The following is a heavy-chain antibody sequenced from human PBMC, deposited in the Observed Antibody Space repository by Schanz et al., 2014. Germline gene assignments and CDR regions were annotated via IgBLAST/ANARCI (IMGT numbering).Heavy chain of an antibody. CDR3: AKGAMFGVVLDNWFDH. Sequence: EVQLLQSGGGLVQPGGSLRLSCAASGFTFSSHAMYWVRQAPGKGLQWVSSISGTGAGTYYADSAKGRFTISRDNSQNTVYLQMNSLRAEDTALYYCAKGAMFGVVLDNWFDHWGQGTLVTVSS. V-gene: IGHV3-23*01. J-gene: IGHJ5*02. CDR2: ISGTGAGT. CDR1: GFTFSSHA. D-gene: IGHD3-3*01.